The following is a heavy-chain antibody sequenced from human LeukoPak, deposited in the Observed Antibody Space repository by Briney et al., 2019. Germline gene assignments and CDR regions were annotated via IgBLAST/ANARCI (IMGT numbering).Heavy chain of an antibody. Sequence: GGSLRLSCVASGFMFNNYNMDWVRQAPGKGLEWVSSITGSSSHIYYAESVKGRFTISRDNAKNSLYPQMNSLRPEDTAVYYCARDSKLFGVVSTHDYWGQGILVTVSS. J-gene: IGHJ4*02. CDR3: ARDSKLFGVVSTHDY. CDR1: GFMFNNYN. V-gene: IGHV3-21*01. CDR2: ITGSSSHI. D-gene: IGHD3-3*01.